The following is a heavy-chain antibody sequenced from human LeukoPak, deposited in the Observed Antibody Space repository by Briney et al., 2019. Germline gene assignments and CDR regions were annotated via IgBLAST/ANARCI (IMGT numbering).Heavy chain of an antibody. J-gene: IGHJ4*02. V-gene: IGHV4-30-2*01. CDR2: INHSGST. D-gene: IGHD5-18*01. Sequence: SETLSLTCAVSGGSISSGGYSWSWIRQPPGKGLEWIGEINHSGSTNYNPSLKSRVTISVDTSKNQFSLKLSSVTAADTAVYYCARARYSYGMDYWGQGTLVTVSS. CDR3: ARARYSYGMDY. CDR1: GGSISSGGYS.